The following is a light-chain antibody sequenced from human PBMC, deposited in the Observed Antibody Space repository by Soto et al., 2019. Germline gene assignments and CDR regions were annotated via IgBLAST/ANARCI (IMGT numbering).Light chain of an antibody. Sequence: DIQMTQSPSAMSASVGDRVTITCRASQGINNHLSWFQQRPGEVPKRLIHATSSLQSGVPSRFSGSGSGTEFTLTISCLQPEDFATYYCVQYNTFPWTFGQGTKLEIK. CDR3: VQYNTFPWT. CDR2: ATS. J-gene: IGKJ1*01. V-gene: IGKV1-17*03. CDR1: QGINNH.